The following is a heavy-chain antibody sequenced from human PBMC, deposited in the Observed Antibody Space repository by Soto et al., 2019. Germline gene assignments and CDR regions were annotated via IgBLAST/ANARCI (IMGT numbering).Heavy chain of an antibody. CDR3: ARDHIAAAVRVTYGMDV. CDR1: VDRVSSNSAA. D-gene: IGHD6-13*01. Sequence: SQTPSLTCALSVDRVSSNSAASNWIRQSPSRGLEWLGRTYYRSKWYNDYAVSVKSRITINPDTSKNQFSLQLHSVTPEDTAVYYCARDHIAAAVRVTYGMDVWGQGTTVTFSS. J-gene: IGHJ6*02. CDR2: TYYRSKWYN. V-gene: IGHV6-1*01.